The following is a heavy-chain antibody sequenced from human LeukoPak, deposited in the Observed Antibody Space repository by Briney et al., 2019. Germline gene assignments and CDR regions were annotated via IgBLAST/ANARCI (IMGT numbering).Heavy chain of an antibody. D-gene: IGHD3-22*01. J-gene: IGHJ4*02. Sequence: PGGSLRLSCAASGFAFSSYWMHWVRQVPGKGLVWLSRINGDGSYTKYADSVKGRFTISRDNAQNTLFLQMSSLSAEGTAVYFCARDKSEYDSSGRGDYWGQGTLVTVSS. CDR1: GFAFSSYW. CDR3: ARDKSEYDSSGRGDY. V-gene: IGHV3-74*03. CDR2: INGDGSYT.